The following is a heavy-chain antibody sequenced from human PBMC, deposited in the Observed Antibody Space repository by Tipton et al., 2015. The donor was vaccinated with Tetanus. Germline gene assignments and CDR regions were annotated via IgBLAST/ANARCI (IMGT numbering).Heavy chain of an antibody. CDR1: GFTFSSYW. V-gene: IGHV3-7*05. Sequence: QLVQSGGGLVQPGGSLRLSCAASGFTFSSYWMSWVRQAPGKGLEWVANIKQDGSEKYYVDFVKGRFTIARDNAKNSLYLQMNSLRAEDTAVYYCARDQQYYDYVWGSYPGSSDYWGQGTLVTVSS. CDR3: ARDQQYYDYVWGSYPGSSDY. CDR2: IKQDGSEK. J-gene: IGHJ4*02. D-gene: IGHD3-16*02.